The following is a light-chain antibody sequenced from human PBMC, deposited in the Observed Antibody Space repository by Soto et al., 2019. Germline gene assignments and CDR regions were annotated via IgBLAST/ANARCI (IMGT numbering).Light chain of an antibody. CDR1: QGISNY. V-gene: IGKV1-27*01. CDR3: QKYNSAPLLT. CDR2: AAS. Sequence: DIQMTQSPSSLSASVGDRVAITWRASQGISNYLAWYQQKPGKVPKLLIYAASTLQSGVPSRFSGSGSGTDFILTISSLQPENVATYYCQKYNSAPLLTFGQGTKVEIK. J-gene: IGKJ1*01.